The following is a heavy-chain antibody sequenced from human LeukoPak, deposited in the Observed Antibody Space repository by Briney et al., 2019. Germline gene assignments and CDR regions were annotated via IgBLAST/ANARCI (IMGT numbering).Heavy chain of an antibody. Sequence: GGSLRLSCAASKFASSSYAMSWVRQAPGKGLEWVSTISGGGGSTYYADSVKGRFTISRDNSKNTLYLQMSSLRAEDTAVYYCAKDGEVGAFDIWGQGTMVTVSS. CDR1: KFASSSYA. J-gene: IGHJ3*02. CDR3: AKDGEVGAFDI. V-gene: IGHV3-23*01. CDR2: ISGGGGST. D-gene: IGHD4-17*01.